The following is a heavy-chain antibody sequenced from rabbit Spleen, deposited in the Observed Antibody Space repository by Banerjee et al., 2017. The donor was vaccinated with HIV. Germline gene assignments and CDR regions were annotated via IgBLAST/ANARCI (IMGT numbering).Heavy chain of an antibody. CDR3: ARDAGTSFSTYGMDL. CDR1: GFSLSSRYW. CDR2: IYAGSSDST. V-gene: IGHV1S45*01. Sequence: QQQLKESGGGLVKPGGTLTLTCTASGFSLSSRYWICWVRQAPGKGLEWIACIYAGSSDSTYSATWAKGRFTLSKTSSTTVTLQMTSLTAADTATYFCARDAGTSFSTYGMDLWGPGTLVTVS. J-gene: IGHJ6*01. D-gene: IGHD8-1*01.